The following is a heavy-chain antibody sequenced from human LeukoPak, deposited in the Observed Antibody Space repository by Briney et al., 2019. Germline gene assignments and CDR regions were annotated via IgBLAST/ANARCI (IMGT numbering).Heavy chain of an antibody. CDR2: IYPGDSDT. J-gene: IGHJ3*02. CDR1: GYSFTSYW. V-gene: IGHV5-51*01. D-gene: IGHD1-26*01. Sequence: GESLKISCKGSGYSFTSYWIAWVRQVPGKGLEWMGIIYPGDSDTRYSPSFQGQVTISVDKSISTAYLQWRSLKASDTAMYYCARPGGSGRDRLAFDIWGRGTMVTVSS. CDR3: ARPGGSGRDRLAFDI.